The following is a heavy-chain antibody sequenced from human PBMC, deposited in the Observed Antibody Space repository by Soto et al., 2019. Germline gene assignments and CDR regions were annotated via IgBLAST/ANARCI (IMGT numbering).Heavy chain of an antibody. J-gene: IGHJ6*02. CDR3: AKGRRGVARTTDPADYYYYYMDV. CDR1: GFTFSSYA. V-gene: IGHV3-23*01. Sequence: EMQVLESGGGLVQPGGSLRLSCAASGFTFSSYAMNWVRQAPGKGLEWVSGISGSGGSTYYADSVKGRFIISRANSKNTLYLQMNSLRAEDTAIYYCAKGRRGVARTTDPADYYYYYMDVWGQGTTVTVSS. D-gene: IGHD5-12*01. CDR2: ISGSGGST.